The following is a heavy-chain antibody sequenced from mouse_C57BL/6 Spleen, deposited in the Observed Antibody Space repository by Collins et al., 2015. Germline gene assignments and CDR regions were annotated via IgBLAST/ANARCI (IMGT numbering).Heavy chain of an antibody. J-gene: IGHJ4*01. D-gene: IGHD2-5*01. CDR1: GFTFSSYA. Sequence: EVQLVESGGGLVKPGGSLKLSCAASGFTFSSYAMSWVRQTPEKRLEWVATISDGGSYTYYPDNVEGRFTISRDNAKNNLYLQMSHLKSEDTAMYYCARDGSNAYAMDYWGQGTSVTVSS. V-gene: IGHV5-4*01. CDR2: ISDGGSYT. CDR3: ARDGSNAYAMDY.